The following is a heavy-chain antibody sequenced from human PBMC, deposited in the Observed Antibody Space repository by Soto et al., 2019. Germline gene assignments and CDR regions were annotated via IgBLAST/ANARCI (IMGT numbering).Heavy chain of an antibody. CDR3: ARPLRIAAAGGPLGWFDP. Sequence: QVQLQESGPGLVKPSETLSLTCTVSGGSISSYYWSWIRQPPGKGLEWIGYIYYSGSTNYNPSLKIRVTISVDTSKNQFSLKLSSVTAADTAVYYCARPLRIAAAGGPLGWFDPWGQGTLVTVSS. CDR1: GGSISSYY. CDR2: IYYSGST. D-gene: IGHD6-13*01. J-gene: IGHJ5*02. V-gene: IGHV4-59*01.